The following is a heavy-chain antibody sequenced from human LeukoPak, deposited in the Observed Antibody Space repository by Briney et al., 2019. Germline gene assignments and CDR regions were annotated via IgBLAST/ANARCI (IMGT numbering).Heavy chain of an antibody. CDR1: GGSISSYY. Sequence: MASETLSLTCTVSGGSISSYYWSWIRQPPGKGLEWIGYIYYRGSTNYNPSLKSRVTISVDTSKNQFSLKLSSVTAADTAVYYCARDLGARRGWFDPWGQGTLVTVSS. CDR3: ARDLGARRGWFDP. V-gene: IGHV4-59*01. J-gene: IGHJ5*02. CDR2: IYYRGST.